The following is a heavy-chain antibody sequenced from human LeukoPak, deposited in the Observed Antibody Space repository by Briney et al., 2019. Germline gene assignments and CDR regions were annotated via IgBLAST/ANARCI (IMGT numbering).Heavy chain of an antibody. CDR1: GYTFTTHD. CDR2: MSHNSGDT. V-gene: IGHV1-8*01. Sequence: ASVKVSCKASGYTFTTHDINWVRLATGPGLEWLGWMSHNSGDTGYAQKFQGRVTMTSDSSISTAYMELSSLRSEDTAIYYCVRTPPNWGFDYWGQGTRVTVSS. J-gene: IGHJ4*02. CDR3: VRTPPNWGFDY. D-gene: IGHD7-27*01.